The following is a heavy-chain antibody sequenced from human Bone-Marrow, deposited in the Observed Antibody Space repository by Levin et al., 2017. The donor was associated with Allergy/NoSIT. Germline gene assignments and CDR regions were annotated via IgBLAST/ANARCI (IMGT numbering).Heavy chain of an antibody. J-gene: IGHJ6*02. CDR1: GFSFRSFW. Sequence: GESLKISCEASGFSFRSFWMTWVRQAPGKGLEWVANIKQDGSERNYVDSVKGRLTISRDNAKNSLFLQMNSLRGEDTAVYYCAGTGSDWDTYYYFYAMDVWGQGTTVTVSS. V-gene: IGHV3-7*01. CDR3: AGTGSDWDTYYYFYAMDV. D-gene: IGHD6-19*01. CDR2: IKQDGSER.